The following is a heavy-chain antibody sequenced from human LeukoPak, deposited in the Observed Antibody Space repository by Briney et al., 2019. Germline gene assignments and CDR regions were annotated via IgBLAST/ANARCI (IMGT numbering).Heavy chain of an antibody. J-gene: IGHJ4*02. Sequence: PGGSLRPSCAASGFTFSSYSMNWVRQAPGKGLEWVSSISSSSSYIYYADSVKGRFTISRDNAKNSLYLQMNSLRAEDTAVYYCARASIHYYFDYWGQGTLVTVSS. V-gene: IGHV3-21*01. CDR2: ISSSSSYI. CDR1: GFTFSSYS. CDR3: ARASIHYYFDY. D-gene: IGHD3-3*01.